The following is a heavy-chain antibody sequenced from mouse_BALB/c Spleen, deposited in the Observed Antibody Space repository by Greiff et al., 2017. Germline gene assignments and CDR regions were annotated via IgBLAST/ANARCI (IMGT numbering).Heavy chain of an antibody. J-gene: IGHJ4*01. D-gene: IGHD2-1*01. CDR3: ARRDYGNSLDY. CDR1: GYSITSDYA. CDR2: ISYSGST. V-gene: IGHV3-2*02. Sequence: DVQLQESGPGLVKPSQSLSLTCTVTGYSITSDYAWNWIRQFPGNKLEWMGYISYSGSTSYNPSLKSRISITRDTSKNQFFLQLNSVTTEDTATYYCARRDYGNSLDYWGQGTSVTVSS.